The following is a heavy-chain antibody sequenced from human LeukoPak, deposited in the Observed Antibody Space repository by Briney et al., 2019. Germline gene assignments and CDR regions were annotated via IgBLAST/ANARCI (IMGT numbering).Heavy chain of an antibody. CDR3: ASSTSCRSWFDP. CDR2: IIPIFGTA. Sequence: SVKVSCKASGYTFTSYGISWVRQAPGQGLEWMGGIIPIFGTANYAQKFQGRVAVTADESTSTAYMELSSLRSEDTAVYYCASSTSCRSWFDPWGQGTLVTVSS. J-gene: IGHJ5*02. D-gene: IGHD2-2*01. CDR1: GYTFTSYG. V-gene: IGHV1-69*13.